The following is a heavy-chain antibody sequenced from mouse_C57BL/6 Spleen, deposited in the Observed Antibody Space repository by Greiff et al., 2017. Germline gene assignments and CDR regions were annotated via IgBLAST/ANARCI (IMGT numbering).Heavy chain of an antibody. CDR2: IDPSDSET. CDR1: GYTFTSYW. D-gene: IGHD3-2*02. V-gene: IGHV1-52*01. Sequence: VQLQQPGAELVRPGSSVKLSCKASGYTFTSYWMHWVKQRPIQGLEWIGNIDPSDSETHYNQKFKDKATLTVDKSSSTAYMQLSSLTSEDSAVYYCARERAQATDFDYWGQGTTLTVSS. J-gene: IGHJ2*01. CDR3: ARERAQATDFDY.